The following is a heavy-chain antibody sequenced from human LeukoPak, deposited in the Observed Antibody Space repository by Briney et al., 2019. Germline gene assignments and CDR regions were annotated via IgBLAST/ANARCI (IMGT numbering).Heavy chain of an antibody. CDR3: ARGDSSSWYGYYYYYYGMDV. D-gene: IGHD6-13*01. CDR1: GFTFSSYW. J-gene: IGHJ6*02. Sequence: PGGSLRLFCAASGFTFSSYWMSWGRQAPGKRLEGVANIKQDGSEKYYVDSVKGRFTISRDNAKNSLYLQMNSLRAEDTAVYYCARGDSSSWYGYYYYYYGMDVWGQGTTVTVSS. V-gene: IGHV3-7*05. CDR2: IKQDGSEK.